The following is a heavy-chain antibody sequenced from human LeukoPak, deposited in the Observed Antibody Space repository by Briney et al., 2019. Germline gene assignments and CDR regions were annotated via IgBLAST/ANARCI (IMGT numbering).Heavy chain of an antibody. V-gene: IGHV1-69*06. Sequence: ASVKVSCKASGDTFSSYAISWVRQAPGQGLEWMGGIIPIFSTANYAQKFQGRVTITADKSTSTAYMELSSLRSEDTAVYYCARDLRIAVAGPGWFDPWGQGTLVTVSS. D-gene: IGHD6-19*01. CDR1: GDTFSSYA. J-gene: IGHJ5*02. CDR2: IIPIFSTA. CDR3: ARDLRIAVAGPGWFDP.